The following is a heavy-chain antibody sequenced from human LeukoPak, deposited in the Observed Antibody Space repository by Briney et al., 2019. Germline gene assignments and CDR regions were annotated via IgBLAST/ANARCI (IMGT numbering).Heavy chain of an antibody. Sequence: PGGSLRLSCAASGFTFSNAWMSWVRQAPGNWREWVGRIKSKTDGGTTDYAAPVKGRFTISRDDSKNTLYLQMNSLKTEDTAVYYCTTDPPYSSSFDYWGQGTLVTVSS. J-gene: IGHJ4*02. D-gene: IGHD6-13*01. CDR2: IKSKTDGGTT. CDR3: TTDPPYSSSFDY. CDR1: GFTFSNAW. V-gene: IGHV3-15*01.